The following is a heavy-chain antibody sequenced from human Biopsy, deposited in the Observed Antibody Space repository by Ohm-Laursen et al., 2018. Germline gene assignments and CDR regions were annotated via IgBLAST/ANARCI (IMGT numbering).Heavy chain of an antibody. J-gene: IGHJ4*02. Sequence: SSVMVSCKASGYTFINYGIIWVRQAPGQGLEWMGRIIPILRTTAYAQTFLGRVTITADSPTSTVDMELTSLTSDDTAVYFCAREAIGYQLPCDDWGQGTLVTVSS. CDR2: IIPILRTT. V-gene: IGHV1-69*11. D-gene: IGHD2-2*01. CDR3: AREAIGYQLPCDD. CDR1: GYTFINYG.